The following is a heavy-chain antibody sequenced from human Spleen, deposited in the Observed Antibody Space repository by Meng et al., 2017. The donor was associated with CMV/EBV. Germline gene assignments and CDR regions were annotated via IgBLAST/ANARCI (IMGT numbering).Heavy chain of an antibody. D-gene: IGHD1-26*01. V-gene: IGHV1-2*02. J-gene: IGHJ4*02. Sequence: ASVKVSCKASGGTFSSYAISWVRQAPGHGLEWMGWINPNSGGIHYAQKFQGRVSMTRDTSINTAYMELTRLRSDDTAVYFCARDYGRIVGATIYYFDYWGQGTLVTVSS. CDR1: GGTFSSYA. CDR2: INPNSGGI. CDR3: ARDYGRIVGATIYYFDY.